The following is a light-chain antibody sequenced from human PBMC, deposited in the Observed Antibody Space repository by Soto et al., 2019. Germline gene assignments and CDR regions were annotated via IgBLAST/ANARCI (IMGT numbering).Light chain of an antibody. V-gene: IGKV2-28*01. J-gene: IGKJ3*01. CDR2: LDS. CDR3: MQALQTPRT. Sequence: DIVMTQSPLSLAVTPGEPASISCRSSQSLLHSNGYNYLDWYLQKPGQSPQLLISLDSNRASGVPDRFSGSGSGTDFTLKISRVEAEDVGVYYCMQALQTPRTFGPGTKVDIK. CDR1: QSLLHSNGYNY.